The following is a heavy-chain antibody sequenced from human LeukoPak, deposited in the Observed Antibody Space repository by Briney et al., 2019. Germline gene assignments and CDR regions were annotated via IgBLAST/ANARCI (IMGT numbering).Heavy chain of an antibody. D-gene: IGHD3-10*01. CDR3: TTEAVWYGSGSYASGDYFDY. CDR2: IKRKVDGGTT. CDR1: GFTFSDAW. J-gene: IGHJ4*02. V-gene: IGHV3-15*01. Sequence: GGSLRLSCAASGFTFSDAWMCWVRQAPGKGLQWVGRIKRKVDGGTTEFAAPVKGRFTISRDDSKNTLYLQMNSLKTEDTAVYYCTTEAVWYGSGSYASGDYFDYWGQGTLVTVSS.